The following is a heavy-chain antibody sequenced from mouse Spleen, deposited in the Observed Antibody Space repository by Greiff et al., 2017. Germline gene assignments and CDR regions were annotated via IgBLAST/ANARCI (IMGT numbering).Heavy chain of an antibody. J-gene: IGHJ2*01. CDR3: AVNWLDY. D-gene: IGHD4-1*02. CDR2: INPSTGGT. CDR1: GYSFTGYY. V-gene: IGHV1-42*01. Sequence: EVQLQQSGPELVKPGASVKISCKASGYSFTGYYMNWVKQSPEKSLEWIGEINPSTGGTTYNQKFKAKATLTVDKSSSTAYMQLKSLTSEDSAVYYCAVNWLDYWGQGTTLTVSS.